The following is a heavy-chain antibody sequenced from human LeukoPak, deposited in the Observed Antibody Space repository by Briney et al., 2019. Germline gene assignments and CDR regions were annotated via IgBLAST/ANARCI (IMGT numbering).Heavy chain of an antibody. V-gene: IGHV3-74*01. Sequence: GGSLRLSCAASGFSFSSFWMHWVRQAPGKGLVWVSRINSDGSSTSYADSVKGRFTISRDNAKDTLYLQMNSLRAEDTAVYYCARERRVWSYGPYFDYWGQGTLVTVSS. CDR3: ARERRVWSYGPYFDY. J-gene: IGHJ4*02. D-gene: IGHD1-26*01. CDR1: GFSFSSFW. CDR2: INSDGSST.